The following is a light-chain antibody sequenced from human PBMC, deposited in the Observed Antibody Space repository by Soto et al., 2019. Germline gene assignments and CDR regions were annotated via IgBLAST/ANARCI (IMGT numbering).Light chain of an antibody. J-gene: IGKJ1*01. V-gene: IGKV1-39*01. CDR3: QQSYSTHKT. CDR1: QSISSS. CDR2: AAS. Sequence: DIQMTQSPSSLLAAAVGGVTITCRASQSISSSLNGYQQQKGKAPKLLIYAASSLQSGVPSRFSGSGSGTDVILTISSLQPEDFATYYCQQSYSTHKTFGQGTKVDIK.